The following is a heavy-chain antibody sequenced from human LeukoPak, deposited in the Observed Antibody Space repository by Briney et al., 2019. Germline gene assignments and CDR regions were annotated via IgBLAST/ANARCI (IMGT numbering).Heavy chain of an antibody. CDR3: ARDVAAAGSHNWFDP. V-gene: IGHV1-2*02. J-gene: IGHJ5*02. CDR2: IYPNSGAT. D-gene: IGHD6-25*01. Sequence: ASVKVSCKASGYIFTGNYLHWVRQAPGQGLEWMGWIYPNSGATHYAQRFQGRVTMTRDTSISTAYMELSSLTSDDTAVYFCARDVAAAGSHNWFDPWGQGTLVTVSS. CDR1: GYIFTGNY.